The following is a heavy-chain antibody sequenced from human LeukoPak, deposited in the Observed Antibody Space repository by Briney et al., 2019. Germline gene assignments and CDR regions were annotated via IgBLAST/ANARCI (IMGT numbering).Heavy chain of an antibody. D-gene: IGHD5-12*01. CDR3: TRVLGYGGYLYFDY. V-gene: IGHV3-7*03. J-gene: IGHJ4*02. CDR2: IKQDGSEK. Sequence: HPGGSLRLSCAASGFTFSSYWMSWVRQAPGKGLEWVANIKQDGSEKYYVDSVKGRFTISRDNAKNSLYLQMNSLKTEDTAVYYCTRVLGYGGYLYFDYWGQGTLVTVSS. CDR1: GFTFSSYW.